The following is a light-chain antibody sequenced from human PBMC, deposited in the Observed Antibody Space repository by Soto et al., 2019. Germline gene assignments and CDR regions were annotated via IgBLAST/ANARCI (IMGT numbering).Light chain of an antibody. CDR2: GAS. Sequence: EIVMTQSPATLSLSPGERATLSCRASQSVSSSYLSWYQQKPGQAPRLLIYGASTRATGIPARFSGSGSGTDFTLTISSLQPEDFAVYYCQHDYNLPWAFGQGTKVEIK. CDR1: QSVSSSY. V-gene: IGKV3D-7*01. CDR3: QHDYNLPWA. J-gene: IGKJ1*01.